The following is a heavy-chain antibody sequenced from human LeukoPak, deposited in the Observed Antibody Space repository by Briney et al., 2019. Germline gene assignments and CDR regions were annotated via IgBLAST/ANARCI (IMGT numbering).Heavy chain of an antibody. V-gene: IGHV1-2*02. CDR2: INPNSGGT. D-gene: IGHD1-26*01. CDR1: GYTFTDYY. CDR3: AVGRRTDFDY. J-gene: IGHJ4*02. Sequence: ASMKVPCKASGYTFTDYYIHWVRQAPGQGLEWMGWINPNSGGTNYAQNFQGRVTMTRDTYITTAYMDLSRLRLDDTAVYYCAVGRRTDFDYWGQGTLVTVCS.